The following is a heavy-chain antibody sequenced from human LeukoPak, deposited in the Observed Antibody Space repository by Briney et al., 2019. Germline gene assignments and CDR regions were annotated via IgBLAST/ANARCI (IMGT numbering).Heavy chain of an antibody. CDR1: GFTFSNAW. CDR2: IKTKTEGGTT. Sequence: GGSLRLSCAASGFTFSNAWMNWVRQAPGKGLEWVGRIKTKTEGGTTDYAAPVKGRFTISRDDSKNTVYLQMNSLKTEDAAVYYCASYGSGSHDYWGQGSLVTVSS. D-gene: IGHD3-10*01. V-gene: IGHV3-15*01. CDR3: ASYGSGSHDY. J-gene: IGHJ4*02.